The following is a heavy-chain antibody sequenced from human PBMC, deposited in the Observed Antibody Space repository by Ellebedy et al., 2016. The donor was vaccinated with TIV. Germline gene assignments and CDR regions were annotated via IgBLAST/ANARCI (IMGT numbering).Heavy chain of an antibody. D-gene: IGHD1-1*01. J-gene: IGHJ4*02. Sequence: GESLKISCAASGFNFNFHWMSWVRQAPGKGLQWVANIKHDGSETNYVDSVKGRFTMSRDNDKNSLYLEMNSLRAEDTAVYFCASAKGYNWNAGIYFDYWGQGTLVTVSS. CDR3: ASAKGYNWNAGIYFDY. CDR1: GFNFNFHW. V-gene: IGHV3-7*03. CDR2: IKHDGSET.